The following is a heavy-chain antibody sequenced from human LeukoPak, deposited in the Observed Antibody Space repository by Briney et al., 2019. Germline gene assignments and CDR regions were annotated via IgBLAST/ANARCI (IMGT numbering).Heavy chain of an antibody. CDR2: IYTSGST. D-gene: IGHD4-17*01. CDR1: GGSISSGSYY. CDR3: ARVRLYYYYMDV. Sequence: KPSETLSLTCTVSGGSISSGSYYWSWIRQPAGKGLEWIGRIYTSGSTNYNPSLKSRVTISVDTSKNQFSLKLSSVTAADTAVYYCARVRLYYYYMDVWGKGTTVTVSS. J-gene: IGHJ6*03. V-gene: IGHV4-61*02.